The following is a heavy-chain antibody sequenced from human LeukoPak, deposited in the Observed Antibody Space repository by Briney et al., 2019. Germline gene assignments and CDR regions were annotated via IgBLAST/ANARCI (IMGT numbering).Heavy chain of an antibody. J-gene: IGHJ4*02. CDR1: GFTVSSNS. V-gene: IGHV3-53*01. Sequence: GGSLRLSCTVSGFTVSSNSMSWVRQAPEKGLEWVSFIYSDNTHYSDSVKGRFTISRDNSKNTLYLQMNSLRAEDTAVYYCARRAGAYSHPYDYWGQETLVTVSS. D-gene: IGHD4/OR15-4a*01. CDR3: ARRAGAYSHPYDY. CDR2: IYSDNT.